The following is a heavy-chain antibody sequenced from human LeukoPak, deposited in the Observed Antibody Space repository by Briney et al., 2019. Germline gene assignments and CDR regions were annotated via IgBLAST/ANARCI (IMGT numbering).Heavy chain of an antibody. J-gene: IGHJ4*02. CDR1: GFTFSSYA. CDR3: VRVWAVAAQGDY. Sequence: GRSLRLSCAASGFTFSSYAMHWVRQAPGKGLEWVAVISYDGSNKYYADSVKGRFTISRDNSKNTLYLQMNSLRAEDTAVYYCVRVWAVAAQGDYWGQGTLVTVSS. V-gene: IGHV3-30-3*01. D-gene: IGHD6-19*01. CDR2: ISYDGSNK.